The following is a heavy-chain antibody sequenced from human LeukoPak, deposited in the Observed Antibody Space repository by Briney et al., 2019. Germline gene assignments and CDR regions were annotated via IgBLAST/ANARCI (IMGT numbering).Heavy chain of an antibody. D-gene: IGHD2-2*01. CDR2: MSYTGST. Sequence: SETLSLTCTVSGVSINTYSWSWVRQHPGKGLEWIGYMSYTGSTNYNPSLKSRVTISVDTSKNQFSLKLSSVTAADTAVYYCARRYCSSNSCYGYYMDVWGKGTTVTVSS. CDR3: ARRYCSSNSCYGYYMDV. J-gene: IGHJ6*03. V-gene: IGHV4-59*08. CDR1: GVSINTYS.